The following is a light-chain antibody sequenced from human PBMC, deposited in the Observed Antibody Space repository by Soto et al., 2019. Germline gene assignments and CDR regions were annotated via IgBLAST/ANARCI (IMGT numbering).Light chain of an antibody. CDR3: QQYGSSSIT. CDR1: QRVSSY. Sequence: EIVLTQSPATLSLSPGDRVTLSCRASQRVSSYLAWYQQKNGQAPRILIYDASNRDTGIPARFTGSGSGTDCTLPISRLEPEDFEVYYCQQYGSSSITFGQGTRLEIK. J-gene: IGKJ5*01. V-gene: IGKV3-11*01. CDR2: DAS.